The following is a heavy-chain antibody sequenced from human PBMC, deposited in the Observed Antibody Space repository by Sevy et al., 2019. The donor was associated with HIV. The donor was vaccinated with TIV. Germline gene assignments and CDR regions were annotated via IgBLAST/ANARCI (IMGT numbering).Heavy chain of an antibody. CDR1: GDFITGNY. V-gene: IGHV4-4*07. CDR2: IYSSGST. Sequence: SETLSLTCTVSGDFITGNYWSWIRQPAGKGLEWIGRIYSSGSTNYSPSLKSRVDMSVDMSKNQFSLKLTSVTAADTAVYYCARDPPYGRGLGWAHYFDYWGQGTLVTVSS. J-gene: IGHJ4*02. CDR3: ARDPPYGRGLGWAHYFDY. D-gene: IGHD2-15*01.